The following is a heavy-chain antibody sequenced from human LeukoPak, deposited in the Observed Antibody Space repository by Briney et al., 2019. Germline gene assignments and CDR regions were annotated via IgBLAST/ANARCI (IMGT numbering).Heavy chain of an antibody. CDR2: ISSSSYI. CDR1: GFTFSSYS. Sequence: GGSLRLSCAASGFTFSSYSMNWVRQAPGKGLEWVSSISSSSYIYYADSVKGRFTISRDNAKNSLYLQMNSLRAEDTAVYYCARDMGTEYYYDSSGYYPNYFDYWGQGTLVTVSS. D-gene: IGHD3-22*01. V-gene: IGHV3-21*01. CDR3: ARDMGTEYYYDSSGYYPNYFDY. J-gene: IGHJ4*02.